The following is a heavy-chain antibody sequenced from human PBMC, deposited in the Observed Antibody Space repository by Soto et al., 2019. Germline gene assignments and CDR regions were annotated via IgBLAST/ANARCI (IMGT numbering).Heavy chain of an antibody. V-gene: IGHV3-15*01. J-gene: IGHJ4*02. CDR1: GFTFSNAW. Sequence: GGSLRLSCAASGFTFSNAWMSWVRQAPGKGLEWVGRIKSKTDGGTTDYAAPVKGRVTISRDDSKNTLYLQMNSLKTEDTAVYYCTTVDYYDSSGPLLAWGQGTLVTVSS. CDR2: IKSKTDGGTT. CDR3: TTVDYYDSSGPLLA. D-gene: IGHD3-22*01.